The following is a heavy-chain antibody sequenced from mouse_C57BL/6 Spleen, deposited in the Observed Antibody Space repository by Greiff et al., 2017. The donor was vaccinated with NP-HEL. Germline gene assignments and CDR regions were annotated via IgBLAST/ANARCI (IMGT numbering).Heavy chain of an antibody. CDR2: IDPSDSST. J-gene: IGHJ3*01. Sequence: VQLQQPGAELVMPGASVKLSCKASGYTFTSYWMHWVKQRPGQGLEWIGEIDPSDSSTNSNQKFKGKSTLTLDKSSSTAYMQLSSLTSEDSAVYYCARLYYSNPAWFAYWGQGTLVTVSA. CDR1: GYTFTSYW. V-gene: IGHV1-69*01. CDR3: ARLYYSNPAWFAY. D-gene: IGHD2-5*01.